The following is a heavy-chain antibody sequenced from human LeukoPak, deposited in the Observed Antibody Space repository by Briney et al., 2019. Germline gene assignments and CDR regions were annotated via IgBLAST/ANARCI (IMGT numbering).Heavy chain of an antibody. CDR1: GFTFSNYA. J-gene: IGHJ4*02. V-gene: IGHV3-23*01. CDR3: AKEGYSGYDFAFLDY. CDR2: ISGSTGST. Sequence: GGSLRLSCAASGFTFSNYAMNWVRQAPGKGLEWVSLISGSTGSTYYADSVKGRFSISRDNSKNTVHLQMNSLRAEDTAVYYCAKEGYSGYDFAFLDYWGQGTLVTVSS. D-gene: IGHD5-12*01.